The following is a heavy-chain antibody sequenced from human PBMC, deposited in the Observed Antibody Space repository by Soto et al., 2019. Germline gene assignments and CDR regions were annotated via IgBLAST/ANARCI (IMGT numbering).Heavy chain of an antibody. CDR3: ARVKGGTTRRAFDS. J-gene: IGHJ4*02. CDR1: GDSISSGGYY. Sequence: SETLSLTCTVSGDSISSGGYYWSWIRQHPGKGLEWIGYIYDNGGAYYSPSLRGRVVIPLDRSENQFSLRLSSVSAADTAVYYCARVKGGTTRRAFDSWGQGTLVTVSS. V-gene: IGHV4-31*03. CDR2: IYDNGGA. D-gene: IGHD1-7*01.